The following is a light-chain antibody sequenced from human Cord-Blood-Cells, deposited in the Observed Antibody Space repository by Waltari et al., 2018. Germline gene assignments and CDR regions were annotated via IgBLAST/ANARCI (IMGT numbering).Light chain of an antibody. J-gene: IGLJ1*01. CDR3: CSYAGSYYV. CDR2: DVS. Sequence: QSALTQPRSVYGSPGPSVTISCPGTSSDVGGYNYVSWYQQHPGKAPKLMIYDVSKRPSGVPDRFAGSKSGNTASLTISGLQAEDEADYYCCSYAGSYYVFGTGTKVTVL. CDR1: SSDVGGYNY. V-gene: IGLV2-11*01.